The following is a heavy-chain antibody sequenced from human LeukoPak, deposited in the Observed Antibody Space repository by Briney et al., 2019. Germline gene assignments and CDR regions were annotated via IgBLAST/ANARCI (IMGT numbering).Heavy chain of an antibody. Sequence: PGGSLRLSCAASGFTFSNYPIHWVRQAPGKGLEWVAVISYDESVKYYADSVEGRFTVSRDNSKNTLYLQMNSLRVEDTAVHYCARRPNPYDSSSSSEYFHHWGQGTLVTVSS. CDR1: GFTFSNYP. D-gene: IGHD3-22*01. J-gene: IGHJ1*01. CDR2: ISYDESVK. CDR3: ARRPNPYDSSSSSEYFHH. V-gene: IGHV3-30-3*01.